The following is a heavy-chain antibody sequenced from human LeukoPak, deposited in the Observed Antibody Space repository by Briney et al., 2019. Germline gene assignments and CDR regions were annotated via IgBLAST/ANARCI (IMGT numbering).Heavy chain of an antibody. V-gene: IGHV1-18*01. CDR2: ISAYNGNT. D-gene: IGHD3-22*01. J-gene: IGHJ3*02. CDR1: GYTFTSYG. Sequence: WASVKVSCKASGYTFTSYGISWARQAPGQGLEWMGWISAYNGNTNYAQKLQGRVTMTTDTSTSTAYMELRSLRSDDTAVYYCARVVVITTVGALDIWGQGTMVTVSS. CDR3: ARVVVITTVGALDI.